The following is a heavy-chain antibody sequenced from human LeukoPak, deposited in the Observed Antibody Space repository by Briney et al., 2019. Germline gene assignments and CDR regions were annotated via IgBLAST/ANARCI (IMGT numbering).Heavy chain of an antibody. D-gene: IGHD3-3*02. J-gene: IGHJ4*02. Sequence: ASVKVSCKASGYIFTSYYMHWVRQAPGQALEWTGIINPSGGSTSYAQKFQGRVTMTRDTSTSTVYMELSSLRSEDTAVYYCARELEVSIDYWGQGTLVTVSS. CDR3: ARELEVSIDY. CDR2: INPSGGST. V-gene: IGHV1-46*01. CDR1: GYIFTSYY.